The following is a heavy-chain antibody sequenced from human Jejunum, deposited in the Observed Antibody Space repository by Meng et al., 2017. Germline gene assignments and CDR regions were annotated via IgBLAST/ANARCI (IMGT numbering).Heavy chain of an antibody. V-gene: IGHV4-39*06. CDR3: SSLFDY. CDR1: GGSIRSSSSD. J-gene: IGHJ4*02. CDR2: IYNSGSA. Sequence: SETLSLTCTVSGGSIRSSSSDWGRNRQPPGKGLEWIGTIYNSGSAKYNPSLKSRVTVSVDTSKNQFPLTLSSVTAADTAVYYCSSLFDYWGQGTLVTVFS.